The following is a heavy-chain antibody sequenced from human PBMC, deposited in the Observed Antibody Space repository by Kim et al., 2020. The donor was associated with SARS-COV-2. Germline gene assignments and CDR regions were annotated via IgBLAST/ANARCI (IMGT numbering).Heavy chain of an antibody. J-gene: IGHJ6*02. V-gene: IGHV3-48*03. D-gene: IGHD3-3*01. CDR3: ARDRYYDFWSGPPLEDKGMDV. CDR1: GFTFSSYE. Sequence: GGSLRLSCAASGFTFSSYEMNWVRQAPGKGLEWVSYISSSGSTIYYADSVKGRFTISRDNAKNSLYLQMNSLRAEDTAVYYCARDRYYDFWSGPPLEDKGMDVWGQGTTVTVSS. CDR2: ISSSGSTI.